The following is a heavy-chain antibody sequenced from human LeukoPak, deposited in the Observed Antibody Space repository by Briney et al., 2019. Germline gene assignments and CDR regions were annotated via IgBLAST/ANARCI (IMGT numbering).Heavy chain of an antibody. J-gene: IGHJ4*02. CDR1: GGSISSYY. V-gene: IGHV4-59*01. CDR2: IYYSGST. Sequence: SETLSLTCTVSGGSISSYYWSWIRQPPGKGLEWIGYIYYSGSTNYNPSLKGRVTISVDTSKNQFSLKLSSVTAADTAVYYCARAVAAIDYWGQGTLVTVSS. CDR3: ARAVAAIDY. D-gene: IGHD6-25*01.